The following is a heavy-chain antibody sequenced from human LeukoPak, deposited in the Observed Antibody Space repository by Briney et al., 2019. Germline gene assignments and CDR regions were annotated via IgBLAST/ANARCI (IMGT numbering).Heavy chain of an antibody. D-gene: IGHD2/OR15-2a*01. J-gene: IGHJ4*02. CDR1: GFIFTSYI. Sequence: GGSLRLSCAASGFIFTSYIMKWVPQAPGRGLEWVSTISNSGTNTHYADSVKGRFTISRDNAKNALYLQMNSLRAEDTAVYYCARLSDSKSSDLWGQGTLVTVSS. V-gene: IGHV3-21*01. CDR3: ARLSDSKSSDL. CDR2: ISNSGTNT.